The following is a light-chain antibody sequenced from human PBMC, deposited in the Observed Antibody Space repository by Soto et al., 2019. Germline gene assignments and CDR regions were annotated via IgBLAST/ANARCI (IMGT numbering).Light chain of an antibody. Sequence: QSALTQPPSASGSPGQSVSISCTGTSSDVGIFNYVSWYQQHPDQAPKLLIFEVNKRPSGVPDRFSASKSGNTASLTVSRLQAEDEADYYCCSYAGSNTFIFGGGTQLTVL. CDR3: CSYAGSNTFI. CDR2: EVN. CDR1: SSDVGIFNY. J-gene: IGLJ2*01. V-gene: IGLV2-8*01.